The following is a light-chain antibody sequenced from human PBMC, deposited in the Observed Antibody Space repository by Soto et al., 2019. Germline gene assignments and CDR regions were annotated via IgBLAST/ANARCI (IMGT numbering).Light chain of an antibody. V-gene: IGLV2-23*01. J-gene: IGLJ7*01. Sequence: QSALTQPASVSGSPGQSITISCTGTSSDVGSYNLVSWYQQHPGKAPKLMIYEGSKRPSGVSNRFSGSKSGNTASLTISGLAAEDEADYYCCSYAGSSTHAVFGGGTQLTVL. CDR2: EGS. CDR1: SSDVGSYNL. CDR3: CSYAGSSTHAV.